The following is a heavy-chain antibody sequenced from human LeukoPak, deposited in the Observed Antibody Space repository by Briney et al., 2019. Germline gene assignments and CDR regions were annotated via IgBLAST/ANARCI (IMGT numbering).Heavy chain of an antibody. CDR2: INPIFRTA. J-gene: IGHJ6*02. D-gene: IGHD3-3*01. CDR1: GGTFTNSA. CDR3: ARGGGIFGVLTTAHYYGIDV. Sequence: SVKVSCTASGGTFTNSAISWVRQAPGQGLEWMGGINPIFRTANYAQQFQDRVTIIADESTSTAYMELSLLKFEDTAVYYCARGGGIFGVLTTAHYYGIDVWGQGTTVTVSS. V-gene: IGHV1-69*13.